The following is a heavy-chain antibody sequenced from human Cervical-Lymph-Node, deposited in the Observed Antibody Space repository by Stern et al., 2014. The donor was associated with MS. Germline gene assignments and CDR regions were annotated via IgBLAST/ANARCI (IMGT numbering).Heavy chain of an antibody. CDR3: GRAREGYYFDY. J-gene: IGHJ4*02. Sequence: QVTLRESGPALVKPTQTLTLTCTFSGFSLSTTGMCLSWIRQPPGKALEWLALLDWDGDKYYSTALKTRLTISKDTSKNQVVLTMTNMAPLDTATYFCGRAREGYYFDYWGQGIPVTVSS. V-gene: IGHV2-70*01. D-gene: IGHD2-21*01. CDR1: GFSLSTTGMC. CDR2: LDWDGDK.